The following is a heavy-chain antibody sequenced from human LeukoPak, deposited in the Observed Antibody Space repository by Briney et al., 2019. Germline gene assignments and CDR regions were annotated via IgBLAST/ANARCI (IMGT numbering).Heavy chain of an antibody. D-gene: IGHD3-22*01. CDR1: GGSISSYY. Sequence: SETLSLTCTVSGGSISSYYWSWIRQPPGKGLEWIGYIYYSGSTNYNPSLKSRVTMSVDTSKNQFSLKLSSVTAADTAVYYCARDTYYYDSGGYYAYYFDYWGQGTLVTVSS. CDR2: IYYSGST. CDR3: ARDTYYYDSGGYYAYYFDY. V-gene: IGHV4-59*12. J-gene: IGHJ4*02.